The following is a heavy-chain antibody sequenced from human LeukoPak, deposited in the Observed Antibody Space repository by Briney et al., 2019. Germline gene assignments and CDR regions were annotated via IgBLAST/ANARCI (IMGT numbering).Heavy chain of an antibody. D-gene: IGHD1-26*01. V-gene: IGHV3-48*04. J-gene: IGHJ6*03. CDR3: ARAGSYGYYYYYMDV. CDR1: GFTFSSYS. Sequence: GGSLRLSCAASGFTFSSYSMNWVRQAPGKGLVWVSYISSSSSTTYYADSVKGRFTISRDNAKNSLYLQMNSLRAEDTAVYYCARAGSYGYYYYYMDVWGKGTTVTVSS. CDR2: ISSSSSTT.